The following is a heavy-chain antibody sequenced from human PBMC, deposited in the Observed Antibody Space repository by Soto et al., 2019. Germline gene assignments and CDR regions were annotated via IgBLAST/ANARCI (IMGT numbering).Heavy chain of an antibody. Sequence: EVQLLESGGGLVQPGGSLRLSCAASGFTFSNYAIAWVRQAPGKGLELVSGISGSGGTTYYADSVKGRFAISRDNSKDTLHLQRNRVRAEDAAVYYCAKTPRQWLVYFDYWGQGALVTVSS. V-gene: IGHV3-23*01. CDR1: GFTFSNYA. J-gene: IGHJ4*02. CDR2: ISGSGGTT. CDR3: AKTPRQWLVYFDY. D-gene: IGHD6-19*01.